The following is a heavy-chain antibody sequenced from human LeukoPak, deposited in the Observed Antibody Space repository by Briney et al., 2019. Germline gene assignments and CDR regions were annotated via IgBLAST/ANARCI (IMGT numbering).Heavy chain of an antibody. V-gene: IGHV5-10-1*01. D-gene: IGHD3-3*02. J-gene: IGHJ3*01. CDR3: ARHLSLSDDFDV. Sequence: GESLEISCKGSGYSFTNYWITWVRQMPGKGLEWMGRIDPSDSYTNYSPSFQGHVTVSADRSISTSYLQWSGLKASDTAMYYCARHLSLSDDFDVWGQGTMVTVSS. CDR2: IDPSDSYT. CDR1: GYSFTNYW.